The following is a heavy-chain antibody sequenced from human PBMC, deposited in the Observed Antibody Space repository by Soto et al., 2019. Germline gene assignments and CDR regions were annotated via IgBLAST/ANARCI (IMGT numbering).Heavy chain of an antibody. D-gene: IGHD1-26*01. J-gene: IGHJ4*02. V-gene: IGHV3-21*01. CDR2: ISGSSSYI. CDR3: ARSGQILQTFDS. Sequence: GGSLRLSCVVSGVSFSYYSMNWVRQAPGKGLEWVALISGSSSYIYYADSVKGRFTISRDNAKNSLFLQMDSLRVEDTAVYYCARSGQILQTFDSWGQGTLVTVSS. CDR1: GVSFSYYS.